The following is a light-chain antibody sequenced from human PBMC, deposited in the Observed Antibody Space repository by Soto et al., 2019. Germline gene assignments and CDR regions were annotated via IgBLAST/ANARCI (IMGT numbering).Light chain of an antibody. J-gene: IGKJ4*01. CDR3: QQHHSWPLT. CDR2: GAS. Sequence: ETVMTQSPGTLSVSPGERATLSCRASQSVTNNYLAWYQQKPGQAPRLLIYGASTRATGIPARFSGSGSGTEFTLTISNLQSEDFAVYYYQQHHSWPLTFGGGTKVEIK. CDR1: QSVTNN. V-gene: IGKV3-15*01.